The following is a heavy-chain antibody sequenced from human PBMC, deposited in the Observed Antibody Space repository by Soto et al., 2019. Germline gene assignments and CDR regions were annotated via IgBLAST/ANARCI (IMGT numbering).Heavy chain of an antibody. V-gene: IGHV1-18*04. CDR1: GYTFTSYG. Sequence: GASVKVSCKASGYTFTSYGISWVRQAPGQGIEWMGWISAYNGNTNYAQKLQGRVTMTTDTSTSTAYMELRSLRSDDTAVYYCARVRDGPTYGSSWSDFDYWGQGTLVTVSS. CDR3: ARVRDGPTYGSSWSDFDY. D-gene: IGHD6-13*01. J-gene: IGHJ4*02. CDR2: ISAYNGNT.